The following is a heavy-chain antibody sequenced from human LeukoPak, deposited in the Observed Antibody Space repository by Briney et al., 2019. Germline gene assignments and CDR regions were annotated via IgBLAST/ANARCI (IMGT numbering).Heavy chain of an antibody. CDR2: ISSSSSYI. D-gene: IGHD5-24*01. J-gene: IGHJ4*02. CDR1: GFTFSSYS. CDR3: ARQPRDGYNYDY. V-gene: IGHV3-21*01. Sequence: GGSLRLSCAASGFTFSSYSMNWVRQAPGKGLEWVSSISSSSSYIYYADSVKGRFTISRDNAKNSLYLQMSSLRAEDTAVYYCARQPRDGYNYDYWGQGTLVTVSS.